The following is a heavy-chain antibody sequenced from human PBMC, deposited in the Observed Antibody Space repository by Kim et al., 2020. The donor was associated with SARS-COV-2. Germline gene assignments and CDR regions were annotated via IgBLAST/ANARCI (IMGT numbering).Heavy chain of an antibody. J-gene: IGHJ6*02. Sequence: GGSLRLSCAASGFTFDDYAMHWVRQAPGKGLEWVSLISGDGGSTYYADSVKGRFTISRDNSKNSLYLQMNSLRTEDTALYYCANSPLSIVTANLDYGMDVWGQGTTVTVSS. CDR2: ISGDGGST. V-gene: IGHV3-43*02. CDR3: ANSPLSIVTANLDYGMDV. D-gene: IGHD2-21*02. CDR1: GFTFDDYA.